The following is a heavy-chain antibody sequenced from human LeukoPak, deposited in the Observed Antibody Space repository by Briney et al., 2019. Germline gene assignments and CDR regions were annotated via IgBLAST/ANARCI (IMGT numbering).Heavy chain of an antibody. D-gene: IGHD6-13*01. CDR2: IYHSGST. CDR3: ARSIAASADDS. Sequence: NTSETLSLTCAVSGYSISSGYYWGWIRQPPGKGLEWIGSIYHSGSTYYNPSLKSRVTTSVDTSKNQFSLKLSSVTAADTAVYYCARSIAASADDSWGQGTLVTVSS. J-gene: IGHJ5*01. V-gene: IGHV4-38-2*01. CDR1: GYSISSGYY.